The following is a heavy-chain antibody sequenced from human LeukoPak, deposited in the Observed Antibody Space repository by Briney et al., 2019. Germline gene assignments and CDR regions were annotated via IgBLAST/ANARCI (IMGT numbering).Heavy chain of an antibody. D-gene: IGHD1-26*01. CDR1: GFTFSSNA. V-gene: IGHV3-23*01. Sequence: GGSLRLSCAASGFTFSSNAMSWVRQAPGKGLEWVSGIGSSAGSIHYADSVKGRFTISRDNSKNTLYLQMNSLRAEDTAVYYCAKGPLGATPFDYWGQGTLVTVSS. CDR3: AKGPLGATPFDY. CDR2: IGSSAGSI. J-gene: IGHJ4*02.